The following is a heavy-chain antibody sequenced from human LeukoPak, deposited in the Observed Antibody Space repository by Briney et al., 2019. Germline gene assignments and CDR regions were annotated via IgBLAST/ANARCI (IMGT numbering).Heavy chain of an antibody. CDR3: ARDSATYYYDSSGFDY. CDR2: IYYSGST. CDR1: GGSISSYY. D-gene: IGHD3-22*01. J-gene: IGHJ4*02. Sequence: SETLSLTCTVSGGSISSYYWSWIRQPPGKGLEWMGYIYYSGSTNYNPSLKSRVTISVDTSKNQFSLKLSSVTAADTAVYYCARDSATYYYDSSGFDYWGQGTLVTVSS. V-gene: IGHV4-59*01.